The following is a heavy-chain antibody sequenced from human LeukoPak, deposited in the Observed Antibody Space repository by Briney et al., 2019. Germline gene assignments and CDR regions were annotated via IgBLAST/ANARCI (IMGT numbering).Heavy chain of an antibody. V-gene: IGHV3-48*03. CDR2: ISSSGSTI. CDR3: ARVTGLQLVQGLDY. CDR1: GFTFSSYE. J-gene: IGHJ4*02. Sequence: GGSLRLSCAASGFTFSSYEMNWVRQAPGKGLEWVSYISSSGSTIYYADSVKGRFTISRDNAKNSLYLQMNSLRAEDTAVYYCARVTGLQLVQGLDYWGQGTPVTVSS. D-gene: IGHD6-13*01.